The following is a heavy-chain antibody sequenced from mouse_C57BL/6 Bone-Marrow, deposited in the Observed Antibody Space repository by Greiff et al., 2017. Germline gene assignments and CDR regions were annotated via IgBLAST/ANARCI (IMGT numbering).Heavy chain of an antibody. D-gene: IGHD1-1*01. CDR3: ARPYYGSSPWYFDV. V-gene: IGHV2-2*01. CDR2: IWSGGST. CDR1: GFSLTSYG. J-gene: IGHJ1*03. Sequence: QVQLQQSGPGLVQPSQSLSITCTVSGFSLTSYGVHWVRQSPGKGLEWLGVIWSGGSTDYNAAFISRLSISKDNSKSQVFFKMNSLQADDTAIYYCARPYYGSSPWYFDVWGTGTTVTVSS.